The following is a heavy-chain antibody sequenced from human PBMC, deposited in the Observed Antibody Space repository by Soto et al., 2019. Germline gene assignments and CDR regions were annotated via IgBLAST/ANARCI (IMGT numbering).Heavy chain of an antibody. CDR3: ASMGDNGRDF. D-gene: IGHD4-17*01. CDR2: TIPFLGIT. J-gene: IGHJ4*02. Sequence: QVQLVQSGAEVKKPGSSVKVSCKVYGGTFSSHTLTWVRQAPGQGLEWMGRTIPFLGITNYAQQFQGRVTITADKSTTTTYMEFSSLRSEDTAVIYGASMGDNGRDFWGQGTLVTVSS. CDR1: GGTFSSHT. V-gene: IGHV1-69*02.